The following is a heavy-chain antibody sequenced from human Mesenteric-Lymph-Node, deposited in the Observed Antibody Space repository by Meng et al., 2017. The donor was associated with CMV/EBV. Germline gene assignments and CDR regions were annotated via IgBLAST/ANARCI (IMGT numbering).Heavy chain of an antibody. CDR3: VRALYGVTYSFDF. CDR2: ITSSSNYI. CDR1: GFTFDDYT. D-gene: IGHD2-8*01. V-gene: IGHV3-21*01. Sequence: GESLKISCAASGFTFDDYTMNWVRQAPGKGLEWVSSITSSSNYIYYAESLKGRFTISRDNAKNSLFLQMDRLTAEDTALYYCVRALYGVTYSFDFWGQGTPVTVFS. J-gene: IGHJ4*02.